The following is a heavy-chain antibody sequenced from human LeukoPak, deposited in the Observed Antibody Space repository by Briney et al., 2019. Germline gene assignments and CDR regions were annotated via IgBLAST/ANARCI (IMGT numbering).Heavy chain of an antibody. D-gene: IGHD5-24*01. Sequence: ASVKVSCKASGFTYTGFYMHWVGQAPGQGLEWMGRINPNSGGTNYAQMFQGRVTMTRDTSISTAYMELSRLRSDDTAVYYCARGRWLQFQDYWGQGTLVTVSS. CDR1: GFTYTGFY. V-gene: IGHV1-2*06. CDR2: INPNSGGT. CDR3: ARGRWLQFQDY. J-gene: IGHJ4*02.